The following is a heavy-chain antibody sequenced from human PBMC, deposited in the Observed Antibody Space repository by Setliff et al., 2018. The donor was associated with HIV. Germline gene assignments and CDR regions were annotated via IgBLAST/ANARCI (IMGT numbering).Heavy chain of an antibody. CDR3: ARVVGYSGYDFGYMDV. Sequence: GGSLRLSCTASGFTFKDYSMNWVRQAPGKGLEWVSYLGKSNSRMTYADSAKGRFTISRDNAKNSLYLQMNSLRAEDTAVYYCARVVGYSGYDFGYMDVWGKGTTVTVSS. J-gene: IGHJ6*03. CDR1: GFTFKDYS. V-gene: IGHV3-21*05. CDR2: LGKSNSRM. D-gene: IGHD5-12*01.